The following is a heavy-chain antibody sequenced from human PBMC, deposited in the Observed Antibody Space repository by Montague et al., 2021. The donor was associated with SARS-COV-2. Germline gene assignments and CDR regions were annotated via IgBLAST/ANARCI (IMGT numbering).Heavy chain of an antibody. J-gene: IGHJ3*02. CDR2: IYYSGST. V-gene: IGHV4-31*03. D-gene: IGHD2-15*01. CDR1: GGSICSGGYY. Sequence: TLSLTCTVSGGSICSGGYYWSWIRQHPGKGLEWIGYIYYSGSTYYNPSLKSRVTISVGTSKNQFSLKLSSVTAADTAVYYCARDTGISGAFDIWGQGTMVTVSS. CDR3: ARDTGISGAFDI.